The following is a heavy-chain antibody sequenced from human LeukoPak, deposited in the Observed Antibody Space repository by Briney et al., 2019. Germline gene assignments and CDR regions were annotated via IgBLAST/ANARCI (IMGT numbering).Heavy chain of an antibody. J-gene: IGHJ4*01. D-gene: IGHD6-19*01. V-gene: IGHV3-23*01. Sequence: GGSLRLSCAASGFTFSNSAMSWVRQAPGKGLEWVSTLSGSGITTYYADSVKGRFTISRDNSKNTLYLQMNSLRAEDTAVYYCAKGLNSSGWSYFDYWGHGTLVTVSS. CDR2: LSGSGITT. CDR3: AKGLNSSGWSYFDY. CDR1: GFTFSNSA.